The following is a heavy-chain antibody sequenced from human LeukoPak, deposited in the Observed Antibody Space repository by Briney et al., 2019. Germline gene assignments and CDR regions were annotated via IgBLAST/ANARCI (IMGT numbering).Heavy chain of an antibody. V-gene: IGHV1-69*04. CDR1: GGTFSSYT. J-gene: IGHJ6*03. Sequence: SSVKVSCKASGGTFSSYTISWVRQAPGQGLEWMGRIVPIPGIANYAQKFQGRVTITADKSTSTAYMELSSLRSEDTAVYYCARDRGGSSVYYYYYMDVWGKGTTVTVSS. D-gene: IGHD6-6*01. CDR2: IVPIPGIA. CDR3: ARDRGGSSVYYYYYMDV.